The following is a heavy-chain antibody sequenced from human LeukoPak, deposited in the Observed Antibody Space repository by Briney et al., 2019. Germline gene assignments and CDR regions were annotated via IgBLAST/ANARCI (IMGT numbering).Heavy chain of an antibody. CDR3: TRRYFDWLHTHFDY. J-gene: IGHJ4*02. CDR1: GFTFGDYA. V-gene: IGHV3-49*04. D-gene: IGHD3-9*01. CDR2: IRSKAYGGTT. Sequence: GGSLRLSCTASGFTFGDYAMSWVRQAPGKGLEWVGFIRSKAYGGTTEYAASVKGRFTISRDDSKSIAYLQMNSLKTEDTAVYYCTRRYFDWLHTHFDYWGQGTLVTVSS.